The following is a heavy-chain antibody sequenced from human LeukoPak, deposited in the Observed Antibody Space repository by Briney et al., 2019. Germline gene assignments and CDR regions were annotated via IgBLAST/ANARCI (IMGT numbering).Heavy chain of an antibody. J-gene: IGHJ4*02. CDR2: INSDGSST. Sequence: PGGSLRLSCAGSGFTSSSYLMHCVRQAPGKGLVWVSRINSDGSSTSYADSVKGRFTISRDNAKNTLYLQMNRLRAEDTAVYYCATRVGPNEGALGYWGQGTLVTVSS. CDR1: GFTSSSYL. D-gene: IGHD1-1*01. V-gene: IGHV3-74*01. CDR3: ATRVGPNEGALGY.